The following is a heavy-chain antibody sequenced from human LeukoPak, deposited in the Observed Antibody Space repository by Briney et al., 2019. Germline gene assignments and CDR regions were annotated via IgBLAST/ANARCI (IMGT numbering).Heavy chain of an antibody. CDR1: GFTFSSYS. CDR3: ARDPFPYDSSGYYDY. Sequence: GGSLRLSCAASGFTFSSYSMNWVRQAPGKGLEWVSSISSSSSYIYYADSVKGRFTISRDNAKNSLYLQMNSLRAEDTAVYYCARDPFPYDSSGYYDYWVQGTLVTVSS. V-gene: IGHV3-21*01. D-gene: IGHD3-22*01. CDR2: ISSSSSYI. J-gene: IGHJ4*02.